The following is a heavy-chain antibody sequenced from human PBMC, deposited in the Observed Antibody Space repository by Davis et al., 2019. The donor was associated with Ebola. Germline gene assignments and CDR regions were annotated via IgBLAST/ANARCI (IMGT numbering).Heavy chain of an antibody. CDR1: GGSISSGGYS. CDR3: ARVTPDTIFGVVTDYYFDY. V-gene: IGHV4-61*08. Sequence: GSLRLSCAVSGGSISSGGYSWSWIRQPPGKGLEWIGYIYYSGSTNYNPSLKSRVTISVDTSKNQFSLKLSSVTAADTAVYYCARVTPDTIFGVVTDYYFDYWGQGTLVTASS. J-gene: IGHJ4*02. D-gene: IGHD3-3*01. CDR2: IYYSGST.